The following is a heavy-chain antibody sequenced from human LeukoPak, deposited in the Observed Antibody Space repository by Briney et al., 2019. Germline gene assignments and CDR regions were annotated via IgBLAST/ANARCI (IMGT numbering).Heavy chain of an antibody. V-gene: IGHV3-23*01. D-gene: IGHD3-22*01. Sequence: GGSLRLSCAASGFTFSSYAMSWVRQAPGKGLEWVSAISGSGGSTYYADSVKGRFTISRDNSKNTLYLQMNSLRAEDTAVYCCAKANTYYYDSSGYYRPYDALDIWGQGTMVTVSS. CDR2: ISGSGGST. J-gene: IGHJ3*02. CDR1: GFTFSSYA. CDR3: AKANTYYYDSSGYYRPYDALDI.